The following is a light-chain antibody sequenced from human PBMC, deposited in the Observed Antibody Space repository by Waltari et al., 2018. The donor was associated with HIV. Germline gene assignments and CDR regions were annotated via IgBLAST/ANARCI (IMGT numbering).Light chain of an antibody. CDR3: QQYYTVPPT. CDR2: WAS. Sequence: DIVMTQSPDSLTVSLGERATINCTSSRTVFYSSDNQNYLAWYLQRPGQSPKVLIFWASTRAFGVSDRFRGSGSGTHFSLTLSSLQADDVGIYSCQQYYTVPPTFGGGTKVEI. J-gene: IGKJ4*01. CDR1: RTVFYSSDNQNY. V-gene: IGKV4-1*01.